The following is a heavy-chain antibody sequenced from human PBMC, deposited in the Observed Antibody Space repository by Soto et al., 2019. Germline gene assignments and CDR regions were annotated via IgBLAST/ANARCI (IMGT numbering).Heavy chain of an antibody. D-gene: IGHD6-25*01. CDR2: ISGSGGST. Sequence: EVQLLESGGGLVQPGGSLRLSCAASGFTFSSYVMSWVRQAPGKGLEWVSAISGSGGSTYYADSVKGRFTISRDNSKNPLYLKMNRLRAEETAVYYSALASQRVGAFDIWGQGTMVTVSS. CDR1: GFTFSSYV. CDR3: ALASQRVGAFDI. V-gene: IGHV3-23*01. J-gene: IGHJ3*02.